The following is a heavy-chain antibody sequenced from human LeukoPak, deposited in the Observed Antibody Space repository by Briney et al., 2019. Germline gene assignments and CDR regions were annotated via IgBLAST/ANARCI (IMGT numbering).Heavy chain of an antibody. CDR2: IYTSGST. CDR3: ARDPYNNSPFDY. D-gene: IGHD4-11*01. CDR1: GGSINNYF. J-gene: IGHJ4*02. Sequence: SETLSLTCTVSGGSINNYFWSWIRQPAGKGLDWIGRIYTSGSTNYNPSLKSPVTMSIDTSKNQFSLKVTSVTDADTAVYYCARDPYNNSPFDYWGQGILVTVSS. V-gene: IGHV4-4*07.